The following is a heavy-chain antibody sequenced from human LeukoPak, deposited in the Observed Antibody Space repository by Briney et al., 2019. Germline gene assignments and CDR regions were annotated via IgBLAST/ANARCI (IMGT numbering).Heavy chain of an antibody. D-gene: IGHD6-13*01. CDR2: IYSSGST. Sequence: SETLSLTCTVSGGSISSYYWSWIRQPPGKGLEWIGYIYSSGSTEYNPSLKSRVTISVDTSKNQFSLKLSSVTAADTAVYYCASINGSSWPSDYWGQGTLVTVSS. CDR1: GGSISSYY. V-gene: IGHV4-4*09. CDR3: ASINGSSWPSDY. J-gene: IGHJ4*02.